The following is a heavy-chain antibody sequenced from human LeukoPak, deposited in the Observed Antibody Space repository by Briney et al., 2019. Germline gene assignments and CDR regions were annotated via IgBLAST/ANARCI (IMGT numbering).Heavy chain of an antibody. D-gene: IGHD3-16*01. J-gene: IGHJ4*02. CDR3: VGGHNHIWGMSDF. Sequence: KPSETLSLTCAVSGASFSAYYWSWMRQSPGKGLEWIGEISHSGDTIHNPSPKSRVTISVDTSKSQFSLNLNSMTAADTAVYYCVGGHNHIWGMSDFWGQGTQVTVSS. V-gene: IGHV4-34*01. CDR2: ISHSGDT. CDR1: GASFSAYY.